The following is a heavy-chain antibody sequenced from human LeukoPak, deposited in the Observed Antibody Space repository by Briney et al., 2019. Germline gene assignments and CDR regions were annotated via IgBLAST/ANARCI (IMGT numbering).Heavy chain of an antibody. CDR2: ISSSSSYI. D-gene: IGHD3-10*01. Sequence: GGSLRLSCAVSGFTFSSYSMNWVRQAPGKGLEWVSSISSSSSYIYYADSVKGRFTISRDNAKNSLYLQMNSLRAEDTAVYYCARVGEIGDAFDIWGQGTMVTVSS. V-gene: IGHV3-21*01. J-gene: IGHJ3*02. CDR3: ARVGEIGDAFDI. CDR1: GFTFSSYS.